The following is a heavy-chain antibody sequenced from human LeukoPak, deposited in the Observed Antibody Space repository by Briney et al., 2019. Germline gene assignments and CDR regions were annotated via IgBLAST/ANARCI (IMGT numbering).Heavy chain of an antibody. CDR3: ARRDDAFDI. CDR1: GGSISSYY. V-gene: IGHV4-4*09. Sequence: SETLSLTCTASGGSISSYYWSWVRQPPGKGLEWIGYIYTSGSTNYNPSLKSRVTISVDTSKNQFSLKLSSVTAADTAVYYCARRDDAFDIWGQGTMVTVSS. CDR2: IYTSGST. J-gene: IGHJ3*02.